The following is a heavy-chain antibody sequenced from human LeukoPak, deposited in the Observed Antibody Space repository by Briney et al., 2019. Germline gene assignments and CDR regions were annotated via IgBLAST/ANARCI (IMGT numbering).Heavy chain of an antibody. CDR2: IRSKANSYAT. CDR3: TRRNCSGGSCYDY. Sequence: SGGSLRLSCAASGFTFSGSAMHWVRQASGKGLEWVDRIRSKANSYATAYAASVKGRFTISRDDSKNTAYLQMNSLKTEDTAVYYCTRRNCSGGSCYDYWGQGTLVTVSS. CDR1: GFTFSGSA. V-gene: IGHV3-73*01. D-gene: IGHD2-15*01. J-gene: IGHJ4*02.